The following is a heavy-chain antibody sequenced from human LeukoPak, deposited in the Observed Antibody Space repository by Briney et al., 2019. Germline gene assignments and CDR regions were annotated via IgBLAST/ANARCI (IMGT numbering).Heavy chain of an antibody. V-gene: IGHV3-30-3*01. CDR1: GFTFSRYA. J-gene: IGHJ4*02. Sequence: QSGGSLRLSCAASGFTFSRYAIHWVRQAPGKGLEWVAVISYDGSTKYYADSVKGRFTISRDNSKNTLYLQMNSLRPEDSAVYFCARAPGTVTYFDYWGQGTLVTVSS. CDR3: ARAPGTVTYFDY. D-gene: IGHD4-17*01. CDR2: ISYDGSTK.